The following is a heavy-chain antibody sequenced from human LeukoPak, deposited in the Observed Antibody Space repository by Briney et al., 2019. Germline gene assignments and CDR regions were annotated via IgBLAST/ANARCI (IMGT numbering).Heavy chain of an antibody. CDR1: GFTFSSYA. V-gene: IGHV3-23*01. CDR3: AKDLDSSGWYGYFQH. D-gene: IGHD6-19*01. J-gene: IGHJ1*01. CDR2: ISGSGGST. Sequence: GGSPRLSCAASGFTFSSYAMSWVRQAPGKGLEWVSAISGSGGSTYYADSVKGRFTISRDNSKNTLYLQMNSLRAEDTAVYYCAKDLDSSGWYGYFQHWGQGTLVTVSS.